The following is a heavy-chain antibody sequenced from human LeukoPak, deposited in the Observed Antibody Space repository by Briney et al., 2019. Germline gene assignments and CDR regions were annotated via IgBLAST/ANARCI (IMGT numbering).Heavy chain of an antibody. J-gene: IGHJ4*02. Sequence: PGGSLRLSCAASGFTFSTYAMSWVGQAPGKGLEWVSAISDSGGRTYYADSVKGRFTISRDNSKNTLYLQMNSLRAEDTAVYYCAKEHIVVVTAILFDYWGRGTLVTVSS. CDR2: ISDSGGRT. CDR3: AKEHIVVVTAILFDY. V-gene: IGHV3-23*01. D-gene: IGHD2-21*02. CDR1: GFTFSTYA.